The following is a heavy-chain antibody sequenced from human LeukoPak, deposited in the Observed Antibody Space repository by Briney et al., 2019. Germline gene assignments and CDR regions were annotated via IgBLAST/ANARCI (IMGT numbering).Heavy chain of an antibody. J-gene: IGHJ4*02. CDR1: EFTFSTYS. V-gene: IGHV3-48*04. D-gene: IGHD6-19*01. CDR3: ARDLTGYSTGWYVLYYFDY. CDR2: ISSSSSTI. Sequence: GGSLRLSCAASEFTFSTYSMNWVRQAPGKGLEWISFISSSSSTIYYADSVKGRFTVSRDNAKNSLYLQMNSLGAEDTAVYYCARDLTGYSTGWYVLYYFDYWGQGTLVTAFS.